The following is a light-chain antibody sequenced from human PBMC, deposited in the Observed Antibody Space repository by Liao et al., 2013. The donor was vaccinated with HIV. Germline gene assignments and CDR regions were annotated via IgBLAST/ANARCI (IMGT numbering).Light chain of an antibody. Sequence: SYELTQPPSVSVAPGKTATIICGGSSIGRRSVHWYHQKPGRAPVLVIYSDSDRPSGIPKRFSASNSGTAATLTINTVEAGDEGDYYCQVWDSSSEVFGGGTKLTVL. CDR3: QVWDSSSEV. J-gene: IGLJ3*02. V-gene: IGLV3-21*04. CDR1: SIGRRS. CDR2: SDS.